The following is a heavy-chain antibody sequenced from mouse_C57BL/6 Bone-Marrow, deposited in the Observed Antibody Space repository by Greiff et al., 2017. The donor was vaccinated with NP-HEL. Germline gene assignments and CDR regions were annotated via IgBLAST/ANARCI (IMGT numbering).Heavy chain of an antibody. CDR3: ARDWFAY. CDR1: GFTFSDYG. Sequence: EVKLMESGGGLVKPGGSLKLSCAASGFTFSDYGMHWVRQAPEKGLEWVAYISRGSSTIYYADTVKGRFTISRDNAKSTLFLQMTGLRSEDTAMYYCARDWFAYWGQGTLVTVSA. V-gene: IGHV5-17*01. CDR2: ISRGSSTI. J-gene: IGHJ3*01.